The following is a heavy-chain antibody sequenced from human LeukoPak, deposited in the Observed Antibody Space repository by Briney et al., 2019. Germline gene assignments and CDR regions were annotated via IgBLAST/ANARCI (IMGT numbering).Heavy chain of an antibody. J-gene: IGHJ4*02. D-gene: IGHD6-13*01. CDR2: IRSKANSYAT. V-gene: IGHV3-73*01. CDR1: GFTFSGSA. Sequence: GGSLKLSCAASGFTFSGSAMHWVRQASGKGLEWVGRIRSKANSYATAYAASVKGRFTISRDDSKNTAYLQMNSLKTEDTAVYYCTSQLPNRLSSLESYWGQGTLVTVSS. CDR3: TSQLPNRLSSLESY.